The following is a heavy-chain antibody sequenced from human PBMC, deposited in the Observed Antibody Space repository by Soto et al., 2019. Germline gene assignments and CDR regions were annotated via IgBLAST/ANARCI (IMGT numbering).Heavy chain of an antibody. CDR3: ARDTGYYDSSGYYGVLDY. Sequence: SESPARTWSISRGSLSSGENYWSWIRQPPGKGLEGIGYIYYSGSTYYNPSLKSRVTISVDTYKNQFSLKLSSVTAADTAVYYCARDTGYYDSSGYYGVLDYWGQGTLVTVSS. CDR1: RGSLSSGENY. V-gene: IGHV4-30-4*01. J-gene: IGHJ4*02. D-gene: IGHD3-22*01. CDR2: IYYSGST.